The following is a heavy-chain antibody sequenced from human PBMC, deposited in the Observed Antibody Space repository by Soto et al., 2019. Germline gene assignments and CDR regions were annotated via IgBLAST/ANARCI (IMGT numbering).Heavy chain of an antibody. CDR3: ARDPRDILTGYLVDNWFDP. D-gene: IGHD3-9*01. V-gene: IGHV1-3*01. CDR2: INAGNGNT. Sequence: ASVKVSCKASGYTFTSYAMHWVRQAPGQRLEWMGWINAGNGNTKYSQKFQGRVTITRDTSASTAYMELSSLRSEDTAVYYCARDPRDILTGYLVDNWFDPWGQGTLVTVSS. J-gene: IGHJ5*02. CDR1: GYTFTSYA.